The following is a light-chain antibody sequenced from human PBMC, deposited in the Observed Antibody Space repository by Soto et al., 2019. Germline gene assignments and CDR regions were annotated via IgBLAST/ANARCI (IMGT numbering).Light chain of an antibody. CDR1: QSVNSNF. J-gene: IGKJ5*01. Sequence: EIVLTQYPGTLSLSPGDRATLSCRASQSVNSNFLAWYQQKPGQAPRLLIYGASSRATGIPDRFSGSGSGTDFTLTISSLEPEDFAVYYCQQRSNWPITFGQGTRLEIK. CDR3: QQRSNWPIT. CDR2: GAS. V-gene: IGKV3D-20*02.